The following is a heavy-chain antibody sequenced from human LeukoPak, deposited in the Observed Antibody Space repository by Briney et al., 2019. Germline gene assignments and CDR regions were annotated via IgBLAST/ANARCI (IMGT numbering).Heavy chain of an antibody. V-gene: IGHV4-39*02. Sequence: SETLSLTCIVSGGSISTTNYYWGWIRQPPGKGLEWIGTIYYTGSTNYNPSLKSRITISVDTSKNQFSLKLSSVTAADTAVYYCARETKTFYFDSSAYYPYYFDSWGQGTLVTVSS. D-gene: IGHD3-22*01. J-gene: IGHJ4*02. CDR2: IYYTGST. CDR3: ARETKTFYFDSSAYYPYYFDS. CDR1: GGSISTTNYY.